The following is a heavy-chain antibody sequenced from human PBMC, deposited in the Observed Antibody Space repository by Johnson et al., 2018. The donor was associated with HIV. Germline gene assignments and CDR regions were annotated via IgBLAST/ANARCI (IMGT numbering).Heavy chain of an antibody. Sequence: VQVVESGGGVVQPGRSLRLSCAASGFTFSSYGMHWVRQAPGKGLEWVAVISYDGSNKYYADSVKGRFTISRDNSKNTLYLQMNSLRAEDTAVYYCARGPPRIVVGMGAFDIWGQGTMVTVSS. CDR2: ISYDGSNK. D-gene: IGHD3-22*01. J-gene: IGHJ3*02. CDR1: GFTFSSYG. CDR3: ARGPPRIVVGMGAFDI. V-gene: IGHV3-30*19.